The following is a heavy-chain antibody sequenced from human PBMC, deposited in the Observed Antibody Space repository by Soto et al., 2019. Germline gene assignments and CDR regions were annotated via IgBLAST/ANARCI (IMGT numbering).Heavy chain of an antibody. CDR3: AKPTSGPYQLLWANYYGMDV. CDR2: ISGSGGST. V-gene: IGHV3-23*01. J-gene: IGHJ6*02. CDR1: GFTFSSYA. Sequence: GGSLRLSCAASGFTFSSYAMSWVRQAPGKGLEWVSAISGSGGSTYYADSVKGRFTISRDNSKNTLYLQMNSLRAEDTAVYYCAKPTSGPYQLLWANYYGMDVWGQGTTVTVSS. D-gene: IGHD2-2*01.